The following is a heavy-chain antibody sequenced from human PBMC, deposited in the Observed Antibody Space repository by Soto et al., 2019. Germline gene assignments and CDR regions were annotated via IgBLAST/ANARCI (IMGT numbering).Heavy chain of an antibody. CDR1: GFTFSSYG. Sequence: GGSLRLSCAASGFTFSSYGMHWVRQAPGKGLEWVALIWFDGSNKYYAESVKGRFTISRDNSKNTLYLQMNSLRAEDTALYYCARDLGYNYGHPFDYWGQGTLVTVSS. CDR3: ARDLGYNYGHPFDY. D-gene: IGHD5-18*01. V-gene: IGHV3-33*01. J-gene: IGHJ4*02. CDR2: IWFDGSNK.